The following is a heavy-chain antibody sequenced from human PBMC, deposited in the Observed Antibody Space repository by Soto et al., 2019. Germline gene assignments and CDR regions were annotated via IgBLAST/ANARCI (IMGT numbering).Heavy chain of an antibody. CDR1: GGTFSSYA. J-gene: IGHJ1*01. CDR3: ARVFQRCGDS. Sequence: SVKVSCKASGGTFSSYAISWVRQAPGQGLEWMGGIIPIFGTANYAQKFQGRVTITTDKATTTAQMELTSLRSDDTAVYFCARVFQRCGDSWGQGTLVTVSS. V-gene: IGHV1-69*05. D-gene: IGHD2-21*01. CDR2: IIPIFGTA.